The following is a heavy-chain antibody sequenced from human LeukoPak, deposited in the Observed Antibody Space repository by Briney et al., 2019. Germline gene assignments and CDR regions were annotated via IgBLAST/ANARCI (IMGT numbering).Heavy chain of an antibody. D-gene: IGHD5-12*01. CDR2: INNSGST. CDR1: GGSFSGYY. Sequence: SETLSLTCAVYGGSFSGYYWTWIRQPPGKGLEWIGEINNSGSTNCNPSLKSRVTVSVDTSKNQFSLKLTSVTAADTAVYYCARARETVAIDYWGQGTLVTVSS. CDR3: ARARETVAIDY. V-gene: IGHV4-34*01. J-gene: IGHJ4*02.